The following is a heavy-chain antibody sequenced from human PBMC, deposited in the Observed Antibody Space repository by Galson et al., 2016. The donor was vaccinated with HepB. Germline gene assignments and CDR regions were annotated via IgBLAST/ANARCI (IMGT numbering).Heavy chain of an antibody. CDR1: GGSISGNNW. D-gene: IGHD6-13*01. Sequence: TLSLTCAVSGGSISGNNWWSWVRQPPGKRPEWIGEIFHSGSTNYNPSRKSRVTMSVDKSRNHVSLRLISVTAADTAMYYCASYLVQSWAGSDAFDTWGLGTMVTVSS. J-gene: IGHJ3*02. V-gene: IGHV4-4*02. CDR3: ASYLVQSWAGSDAFDT. CDR2: IFHSGST.